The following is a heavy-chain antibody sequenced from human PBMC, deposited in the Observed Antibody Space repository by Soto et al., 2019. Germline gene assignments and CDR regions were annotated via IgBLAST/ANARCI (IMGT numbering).Heavy chain of an antibody. CDR2: ISSSGDST. V-gene: IGHV3-23*01. D-gene: IGHD2-2*01. J-gene: IGHJ1*01. Sequence: PGGSLRLSCAASGLSFYSNVMSWVRQAPGKGLEWVSAISSSGDSTYYADSVKGRFTISRDGSKSLVHLQMSSLRAEDTAIYYCAREFCSNSSCYAGRPFDLRGQGTLVTVSA. CDR1: GLSFYSNV. CDR3: AREFCSNSSCYAGRPFDL.